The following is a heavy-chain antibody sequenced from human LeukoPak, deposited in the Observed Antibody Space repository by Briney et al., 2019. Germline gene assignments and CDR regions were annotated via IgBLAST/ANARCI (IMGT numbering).Heavy chain of an antibody. CDR1: GFTFSSYA. D-gene: IGHD2-2*01. CDR3: ARGLPAAMGGDAFDI. V-gene: IGHV3-30*04. J-gene: IGHJ3*02. Sequence: GRSLRLSCAASGFTFSSYAMHWVRQAPGKGLERAPVISYDGSNKYYADSVKGRFTITRDNSKNTLYPQMNSLRAEDTAVYYCARGLPAAMGGDAFDIWGQGTMVTVSS. CDR2: ISYDGSNK.